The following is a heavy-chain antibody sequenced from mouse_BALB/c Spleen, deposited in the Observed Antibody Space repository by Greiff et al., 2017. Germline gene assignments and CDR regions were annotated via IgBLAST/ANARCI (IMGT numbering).Heavy chain of an antibody. V-gene: IGHV5-9-4*01. D-gene: IGHD2-5*01. CDR1: GFTFSSYA. J-gene: IGHJ2*01. Sequence: EVQGVESGGGLVKPGGSLKLSCAASGFTFSSYAMSWVRQSPEKRLEWVAEISSGGSYTYYPDTVTGRFTISRDNAKNTLYLEMSSLRSEDTAMYYCARDRSNSDFDYWGQGTTLTVSS. CDR2: ISSGGSYT. CDR3: ARDRSNSDFDY.